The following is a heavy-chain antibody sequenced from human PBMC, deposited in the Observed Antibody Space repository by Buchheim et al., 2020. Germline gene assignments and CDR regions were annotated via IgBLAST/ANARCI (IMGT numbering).Heavy chain of an antibody. CDR3: ARQPIAAAGTGDYYYYGMDV. Sequence: EVQLVQSGAEVKKPGESLRISCKGSGYSFTSYWISWVRQMPGKGLEWMGRIDPSDSYTNYSPSFQGHVTISADKSISTASLQWSSLKASDTAMYYCARQPIAAAGTGDYYYYGMDVWGQGTT. D-gene: IGHD6-13*01. CDR1: GYSFTSYW. CDR2: IDPSDSYT. V-gene: IGHV5-10-1*03. J-gene: IGHJ6*02.